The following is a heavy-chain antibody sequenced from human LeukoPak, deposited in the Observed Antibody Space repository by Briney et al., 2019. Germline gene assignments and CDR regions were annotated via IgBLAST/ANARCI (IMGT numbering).Heavy chain of an antibody. Sequence: GGSLRLSCAASRFTFSDFYMSWIRQAPGKGLESVSYISGGSSNTNYADSVKGRFTISRDNAKNSLYLQMNSLRAEDTAVYYCTRHPAEGDYWGQGTLVTVSS. J-gene: IGHJ4*02. CDR3: TRHPAEGDY. V-gene: IGHV3-11*03. CDR2: ISGGSSNT. D-gene: IGHD2-15*01. CDR1: RFTFSDFY.